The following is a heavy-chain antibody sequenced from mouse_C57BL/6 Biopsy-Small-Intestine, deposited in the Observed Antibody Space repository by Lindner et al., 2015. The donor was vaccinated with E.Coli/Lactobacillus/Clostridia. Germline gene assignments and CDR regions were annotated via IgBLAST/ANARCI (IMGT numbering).Heavy chain of an antibody. J-gene: IGHJ1*03. CDR1: GYTFTNYA. V-gene: IGHV9-3*02. CDR2: INTNTGNP. CDR3: ARDAPEENYYMDV. Sequence: VKVSCKASGYTFTNYAMNWVRQAPGQGLEWMGWINTNTGNPTYAQGFTGRFVFSLDTSVSTAYLQISSLKAEDTAVYYCARDAPEENYYMDVWGTGTTVTVSS. D-gene: IGHD1-1*01.